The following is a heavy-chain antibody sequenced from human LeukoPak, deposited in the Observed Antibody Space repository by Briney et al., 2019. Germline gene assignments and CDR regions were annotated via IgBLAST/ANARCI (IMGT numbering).Heavy chain of an antibody. Sequence: GGSLRLSCAASGFTFSSYAMHWVRQAPGKGLEGVALISYDGSNKYYADSVKGRFTISRDNSKNTLYLQMDSLRAEDTAVYYCAKRTKVGATTFYYYGMDVWRQGTTVTVSS. CDR2: ISYDGSNK. CDR1: GFTFSSYA. D-gene: IGHD1-26*01. V-gene: IGHV3-30*18. J-gene: IGHJ6*02. CDR3: AKRTKVGATTFYYYGMDV.